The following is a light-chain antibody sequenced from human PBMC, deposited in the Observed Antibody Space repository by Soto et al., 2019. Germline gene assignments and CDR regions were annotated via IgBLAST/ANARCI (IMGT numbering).Light chain of an antibody. CDR1: QSVGSK. CDR3: QQYDHLTLT. V-gene: IGKV3-15*01. J-gene: IGKJ3*01. CDR2: GAS. Sequence: ERVRTQSPATLSVSPGEIATLSGRASQSVGSKLAWYQQKPGQAPMLLIFGASIRATGVPARFSGSRSGTEFTLTIISLQSEDFAVYFCQQYDHLTLTFGPGTKVDIK.